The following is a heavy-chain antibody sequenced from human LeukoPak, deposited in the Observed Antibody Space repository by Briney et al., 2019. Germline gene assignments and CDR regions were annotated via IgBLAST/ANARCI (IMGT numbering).Heavy chain of an antibody. D-gene: IGHD6-13*01. V-gene: IGHV4-39*07. CDR2: VYYSGST. CDR1: GGSISSYY. CDR3: ARDRQQLVRGDHFDY. Sequence: SETLSLTCSVSGGSISSYYWVWIRQPPGKGLEWIGSVYYSGSTYYNPSLKSRVTISIDTSKNQFSLKLNSMTAADTAVYYCARDRQQLVRGDHFDYWGQGTVVTVSS. J-gene: IGHJ4*02.